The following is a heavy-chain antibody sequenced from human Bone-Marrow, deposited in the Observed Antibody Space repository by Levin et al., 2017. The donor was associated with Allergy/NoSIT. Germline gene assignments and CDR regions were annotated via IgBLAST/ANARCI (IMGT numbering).Heavy chain of an antibody. D-gene: IGHD6-13*01. J-gene: IGHJ5*01. V-gene: IGHV3-30-3*01. CDR2: IPHDGANT. CDR3: ARGPGQAVGKGYFDS. Sequence: PGGSLRLSCAASGFTFSNFAMHWVRQAPGKGLEWVAAIPHDGANTYYTDSVRGRFTISRDNSKNTLFVEMNSLRVEDTAVYYCARGPGQAVGKGYFDSWGQGTLVTVSS. CDR1: GFTFSNFA.